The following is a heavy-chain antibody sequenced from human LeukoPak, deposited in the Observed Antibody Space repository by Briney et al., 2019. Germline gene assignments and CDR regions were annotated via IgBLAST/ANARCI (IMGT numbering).Heavy chain of an antibody. D-gene: IGHD3-22*01. CDR1: GFTFSSYW. J-gene: IGHJ4*02. CDR2: IKQDGSEK. CDR3: ARDYYDSSGYADY. V-gene: IGHV3-7*01. Sequence: GGSLRLSCAASGFTFSSYWMSWVRQAPGKGLEWVANIKQDGSEKYYVDSVKGQFTISRDNAKNSLYLQMNSLRAEDTAVYYCARDYYDSSGYADYWGQGTLVTVSS.